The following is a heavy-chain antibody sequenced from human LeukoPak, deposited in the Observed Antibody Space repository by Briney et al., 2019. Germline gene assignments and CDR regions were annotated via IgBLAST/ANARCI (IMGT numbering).Heavy chain of an antibody. CDR3: ARGGTIFGVVIMRTYYYMDV. CDR1: GGSFSGYY. V-gene: IGHV4-34*01. J-gene: IGHJ6*03. CDR2: INHSGST. D-gene: IGHD3-3*01. Sequence: PSETLSLTCAVYGGSFSGYYWSWIRQPPGKGLEWIGEINHSGSTNYNPSLKSRVTISVDTSKNQFSLKLSSVTAADTAVYYCARGGTIFGVVIMRTYYYMDVWGKGTTVTVSS.